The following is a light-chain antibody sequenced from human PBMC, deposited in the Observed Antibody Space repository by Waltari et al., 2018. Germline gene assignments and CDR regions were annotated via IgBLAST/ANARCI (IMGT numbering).Light chain of an antibody. J-gene: IGKJ1*01. CDR1: QGSSDW. Sequence: DIQMTQFPSTLSASVGDRVTITCWASQGSSDWLAWYHQQPGRAPKIMVYKASNLESWVPARFSGSGSVTEFTLTISSLQPDDFATYYCQQYGRTFGLGTKVEF. V-gene: IGKV1-5*03. CDR3: QQYGRT. CDR2: KAS.